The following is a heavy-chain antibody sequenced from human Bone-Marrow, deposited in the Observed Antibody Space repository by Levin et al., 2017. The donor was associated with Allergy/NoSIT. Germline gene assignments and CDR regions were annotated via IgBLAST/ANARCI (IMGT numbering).Heavy chain of an antibody. CDR2: TYYSGSTT. J-gene: IGHJ4*02. CDR1: GDSIRSPSHY. Sequence: SETLSLTCTVSGDSIRSPSHYWGWVRQSPGKGLEWIGLTYYSGSTTYYNTSLKSRVTISVDLSKNQFSLKMSSVTAADTALYYCARIRAGGRYYFDYWGQGTLVTVSS. V-gene: IGHV4-39*01. D-gene: IGHD6-19*01. CDR3: ARIRAGGRYYFDY.